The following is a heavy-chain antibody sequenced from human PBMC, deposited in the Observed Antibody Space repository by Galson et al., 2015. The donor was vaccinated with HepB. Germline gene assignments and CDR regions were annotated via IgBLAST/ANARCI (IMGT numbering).Heavy chain of an antibody. CDR2: INQDGSEK. D-gene: IGHD3-10*01. Sequence: SLRLSCAASGFTFSRFWMSWVRQAPGKGLEWVANINQDGSEKKYVGSVKGRFTIYRDNARNSLSLQINSLRGEDSAVYYCARDHWGRPDGGDGFDPWGQGTLVTVSS. J-gene: IGHJ5*02. CDR1: GFTFSRFW. V-gene: IGHV3-7*03. CDR3: ARDHWGRPDGGDGFDP.